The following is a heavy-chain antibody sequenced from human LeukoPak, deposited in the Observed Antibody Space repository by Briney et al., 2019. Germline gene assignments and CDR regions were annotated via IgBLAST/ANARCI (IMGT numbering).Heavy chain of an antibody. CDR3: ARGHDYSNQFDY. V-gene: IGHV1-8*02. Sequence: ASVKVFCKASGGTFSSYAISWVRQATGQGLEWMGWMNPNSGNTGYAQKFQGRVTMTRNTSISTAYMELSSLRSEDTAVYYCARGHDYSNQFDYWGQGTLVTVSS. J-gene: IGHJ4*02. D-gene: IGHD4-11*01. CDR2: MNPNSGNT. CDR1: GGTFSSYA.